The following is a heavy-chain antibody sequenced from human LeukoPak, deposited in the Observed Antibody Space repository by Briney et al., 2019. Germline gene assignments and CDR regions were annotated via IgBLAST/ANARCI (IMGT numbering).Heavy chain of an antibody. CDR1: GYTFTSYG. CDR3: AXDCXGSPPSPVPLGY. V-gene: IGHV1-18*01. Sequence: ASVKVSCKASGYTFTSYGISWVRQAPGQGLEWMGWISAYNGNTNYAQKLQGRVTMTTDTSTSTAYMELRSLRSDDTAVYYCAXDCXGSPPSPVPLGYWGQGTLVTVSS. J-gene: IGHJ4*02. CDR2: ISAYNGNT. D-gene: IGHD3-16*01.